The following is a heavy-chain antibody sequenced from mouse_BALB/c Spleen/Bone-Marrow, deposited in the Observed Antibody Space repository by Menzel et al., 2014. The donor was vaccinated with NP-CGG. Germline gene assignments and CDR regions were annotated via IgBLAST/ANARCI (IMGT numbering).Heavy chain of an antibody. D-gene: IGHD1-2*01. CDR2: MWAGGSI. Sequence: VKLMESGPGLVAPSQSLSITCTVSGFSLTNSGVFWIRQPPGKGLEWLGVMWAGGSINHNSALMSRLSINKDNSKSQVFLKMNSLQTDDTAMYYCARAYNGLYAMDFWGQGTSVTVSS. V-gene: IGHV2-9*02. CDR1: GFSLTNSG. CDR3: ARAYNGLYAMDF. J-gene: IGHJ4*01.